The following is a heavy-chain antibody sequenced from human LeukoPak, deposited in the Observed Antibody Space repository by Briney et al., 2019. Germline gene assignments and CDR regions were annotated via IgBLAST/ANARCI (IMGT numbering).Heavy chain of an antibody. CDR1: GGSISSGGYY. D-gene: IGHD4-23*01. CDR3: ARASGGTIYFDY. Sequence: SETLSLTCTVSGGSISSGGYYWSWIRQHPGKGLEWIGYIYYSGSTYYDPSLKSRVTISVDTSKNQFSLKLSSVTAADTAVYYCARASGGTIYFDYWGQGTLVTVSS. CDR2: IYYSGST. V-gene: IGHV4-31*03. J-gene: IGHJ4*02.